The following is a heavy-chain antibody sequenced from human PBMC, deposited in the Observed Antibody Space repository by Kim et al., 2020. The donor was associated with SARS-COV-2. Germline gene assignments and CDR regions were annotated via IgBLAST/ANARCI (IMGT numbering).Heavy chain of an antibody. Sequence: GGSLRLSCAASGFTFSSYEMNWVRQAPGKGLEWVSYISSSGSTIYYADSVKGRFTISRDNAKNSLYLQMNSLRAEDTAVYYCAREDIVGATLGPEGGMDVWGQGTTVTVSS. CDR1: GFTFSSYE. J-gene: IGHJ6*02. CDR3: AREDIVGATLGPEGGMDV. CDR2: ISSSGSTI. V-gene: IGHV3-48*03. D-gene: IGHD1-26*01.